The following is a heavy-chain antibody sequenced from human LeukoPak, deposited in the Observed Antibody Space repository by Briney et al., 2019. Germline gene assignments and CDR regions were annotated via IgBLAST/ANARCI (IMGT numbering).Heavy chain of an antibody. CDR3: AGDQNYYGSGSYHLWDY. V-gene: IGHV1-18*01. J-gene: IGHJ4*02. CDR2: ISAYNGNT. D-gene: IGHD3-10*01. Sequence: ASVKVSCKASGYTFTSYGISWVRQAPGQGLEWMGWISAYNGNTNYAQKLQGRVTTTTDTSTSTAYMELRSLRSDDTAVYYCAGDQNYYGSGSYHLWDYWGQGTLVTVSS. CDR1: GYTFTSYG.